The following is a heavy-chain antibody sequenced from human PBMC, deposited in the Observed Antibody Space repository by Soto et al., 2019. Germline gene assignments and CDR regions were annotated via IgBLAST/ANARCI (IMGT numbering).Heavy chain of an antibody. Sequence: PSETLSLTCNVSGGPINSPDYYWTWIRQSPGKGLEWIGYLYFNGGTQYNPSLRTPISMSLDTSKKHFSLKMRSVTGADTAVYYCARGISKFFSWYEPHTWFVASGPGALVSGFS. V-gene: IGHV4-30-4*01. CDR3: ARGISKFFSWYEPHTWFVA. CDR2: LYFNGGT. J-gene: IGHJ5*02. CDR1: GGPINSPDYY. D-gene: IGHD6-13*01.